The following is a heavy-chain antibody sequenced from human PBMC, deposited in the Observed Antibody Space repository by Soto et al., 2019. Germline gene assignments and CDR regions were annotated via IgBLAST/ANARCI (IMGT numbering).Heavy chain of an antibody. Sequence: LETLSLTCTVSGGSISSSSYYWGWIRQPPGKGLEWIGSIYYSGSTYYNPSLKSRVTISVDTSKNQFSLKLSSVTAADTAVYYCARQEAQFSSTYNWHFPGWFDPWGQGTLVTVSS. CDR2: IYYSGST. V-gene: IGHV4-39*01. CDR3: ARQEAQFSSTYNWHFPGWFDP. J-gene: IGHJ5*02. D-gene: IGHD1-7*01. CDR1: GGSISSSSYY.